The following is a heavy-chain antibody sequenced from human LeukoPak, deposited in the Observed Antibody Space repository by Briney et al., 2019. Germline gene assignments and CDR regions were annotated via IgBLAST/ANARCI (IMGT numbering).Heavy chain of an antibody. V-gene: IGHV4-39*01. CDR1: GGSISSSGYY. CDR2: IYYTGNT. Sequence: SETLSLTCTVSGGSISSSGYYWGWIRQPPGKGLEWIGSIYYTGNTYYNPSLKSRVTISVDTSKNQFSLKLSSVTAADTAVYFCARKPGSGSYYLDVWGKGTTVIVSS. D-gene: IGHD3-10*01. CDR3: ARKPGSGSYYLDV. J-gene: IGHJ6*03.